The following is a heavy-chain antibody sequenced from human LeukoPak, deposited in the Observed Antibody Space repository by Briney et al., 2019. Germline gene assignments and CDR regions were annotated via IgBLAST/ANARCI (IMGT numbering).Heavy chain of an antibody. CDR3: AKDRDITANTKIDY. CDR2: ISYDGSNK. CDR1: GFTFSSYA. V-gene: IGHV3-30-3*01. Sequence: GGSLRLSCAASGFTFSSYAMHWVRQAPGKGLEWVAVISYDGSNKYYADSVKGRFTISRDNSKNTLYLQMNSLRAEDTAVYYCAKDRDITANTKIDYWGQGTLVTVSS. J-gene: IGHJ4*02. D-gene: IGHD1-7*01.